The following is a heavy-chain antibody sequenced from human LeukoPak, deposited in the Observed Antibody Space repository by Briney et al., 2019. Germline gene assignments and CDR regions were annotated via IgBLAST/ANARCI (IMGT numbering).Heavy chain of an antibody. CDR3: AIERQMGATPFDY. V-gene: IGHV3-30*04. CDR1: GFTFTGHS. Sequence: GGSLRLSCVASGFTFTGHSMHWVRQAPGKGVEWVAVVVNDEKSIFYPDSLKVRVTISSDNSKNTLFLQMNSLRDDDTAVYYCAIERQMGATPFDYWGQGSLVTVSS. D-gene: IGHD1-26*01. CDR2: VVNDEKSI. J-gene: IGHJ4*02.